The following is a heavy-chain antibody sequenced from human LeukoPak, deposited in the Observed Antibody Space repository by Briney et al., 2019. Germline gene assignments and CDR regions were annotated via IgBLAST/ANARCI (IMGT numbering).Heavy chain of an antibody. D-gene: IGHD3-16*02. CDR3: ARSRIMITFGGVIVKEIALGY. Sequence: ASVKVSCKASGYTFIDNYMHWVRQAPGQGLEWMGWINPTSGGTNYAQNFQGRVTMTRGTSISTAYMELRRLRSDDTAVYYCARSRIMITFGGVIVKEIALGYWGQGTLVTVSS. CDR2: INPTSGGT. J-gene: IGHJ4*02. V-gene: IGHV1-2*02. CDR1: GYTFIDNY.